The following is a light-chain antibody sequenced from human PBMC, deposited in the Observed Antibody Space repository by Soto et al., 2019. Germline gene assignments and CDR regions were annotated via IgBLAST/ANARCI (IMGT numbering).Light chain of an antibody. CDR2: VAS. CDR1: QSVSSSY. CDR3: QQYPGYT. V-gene: IGKV3-20*01. Sequence: EIVLTQSPGTLSLYPGERATLSCRASQSVSSSYLAWYQQKPGKAPRLLIYVASSRATGIPDRFSGSGSGTDFTLTISRLEPEDVAVYYCQQYPGYTFGPGTKLEIK. J-gene: IGKJ2*01.